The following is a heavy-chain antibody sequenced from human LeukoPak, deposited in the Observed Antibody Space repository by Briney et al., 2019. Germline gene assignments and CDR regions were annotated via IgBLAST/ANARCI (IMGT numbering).Heavy chain of an antibody. V-gene: IGHV3-21*01. CDR2: ISSSSSYI. CDR3: ARDFVARIDY. Sequence: GGSLRLSCAASGFTFSSYSRNWLRQAPGKGLEWVSSISSSSSYIYYADSVKGRFTISRDNATNSLYLQMNSLSAEDTAVYYGARDFVARIDYWGQGTLVTVSS. D-gene: IGHD2-15*01. CDR1: GFTFSSYS. J-gene: IGHJ4*02.